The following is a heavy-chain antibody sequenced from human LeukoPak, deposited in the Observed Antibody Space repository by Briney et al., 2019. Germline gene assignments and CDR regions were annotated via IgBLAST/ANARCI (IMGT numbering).Heavy chain of an antibody. J-gene: IGHJ5*02. CDR3: ARDLHTLGDYGDYGRPPNRFDP. CDR1: GGSISSGDYY. CDR2: IYYGGST. D-gene: IGHD4-17*01. Sequence: PSETLSLTCAVSGGSISSGDYYWSWIRQPPGKGLEWIGYIYYGGSTDYNPSLKNRVTISVDTSKTQFSLKLSSVTAADTAVYYCARDLHTLGDYGDYGRPPNRFDPSGQGTLCT. V-gene: IGHV4-30-4*08.